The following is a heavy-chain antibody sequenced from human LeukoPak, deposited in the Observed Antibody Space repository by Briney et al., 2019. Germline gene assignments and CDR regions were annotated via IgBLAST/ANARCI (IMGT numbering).Heavy chain of an antibody. CDR3: ARVTGYIVEDYFDY. V-gene: IGHV4-59*01. CDR1: GGSISSYY. D-gene: IGHD3-22*01. CDR2: IYYSGST. Sequence: SETLSLTCSVSGGSISSYYWSWIRQPPGKGLEWIGYIYYSGSTNYNPSLRSRVTISVDTSKNQFSLRLSSVTAADTAVYYCARVTGYIVEDYFDYWGQGTLVTVSS. J-gene: IGHJ4*02.